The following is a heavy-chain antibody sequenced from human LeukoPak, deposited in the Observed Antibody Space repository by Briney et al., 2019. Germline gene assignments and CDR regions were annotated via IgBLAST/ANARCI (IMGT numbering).Heavy chain of an antibody. CDR2: IYSGGST. CDR3: AREIYCSASSCTGGVFDI. Sequence: HPAGSLRLSCAASGFTVSSNYMSWVRQAPGKGLEWVSVIYSGGSTYYADSVKGRFTISRDNSKNTLYLQMNSLRVEDTAVYYCAREIYCSASSCTGGVFDIWGQGTMVTVSS. V-gene: IGHV3-53*01. D-gene: IGHD2-15*01. J-gene: IGHJ3*02. CDR1: GFTVSSNY.